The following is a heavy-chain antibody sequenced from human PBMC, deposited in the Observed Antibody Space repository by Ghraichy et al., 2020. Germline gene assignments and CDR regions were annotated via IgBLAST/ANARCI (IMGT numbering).Heavy chain of an antibody. CDR3: ARGGRDGYNYGY. CDR2: IISSSSYI. V-gene: IGHV3-21*01. CDR1: GFTFSSYS. Sequence: GGSLRLSCAASGFTFSSYSMNWVRQAPGKGLEWVSSIISSSSYIYYADSVKGRFTISRDNAKNSLYLQMNSLRAEDTAVYYCARGGRDGYNYGYWGQGTLVTVSS. D-gene: IGHD5-24*01. J-gene: IGHJ4*02.